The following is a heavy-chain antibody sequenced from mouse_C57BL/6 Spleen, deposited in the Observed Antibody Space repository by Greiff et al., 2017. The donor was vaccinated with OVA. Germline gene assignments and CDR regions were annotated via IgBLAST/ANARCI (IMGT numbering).Heavy chain of an antibody. CDR1: GYAFTNYL. J-gene: IGHJ2*01. Sequence: QVQLQQSGAELVRPGTSVKVSCKASGYAFTNYLIEWVKQRPGQGLEWIGVINPGSGGTNYNEKFKGKATLTADKSSSTAYMQLSSLTSEASAVYFCARSYYDVFDYWGQGTTLTVSS. V-gene: IGHV1-54*01. CDR3: ARSYYDVFDY. D-gene: IGHD1-1*01. CDR2: INPGSGGT.